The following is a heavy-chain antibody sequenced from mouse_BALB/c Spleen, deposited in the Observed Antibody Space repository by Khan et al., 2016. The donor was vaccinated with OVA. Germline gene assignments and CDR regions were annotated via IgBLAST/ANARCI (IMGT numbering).Heavy chain of an antibody. Sequence: LLETGPGLVAPSQSLSITCTVSGFSLTGYGVNWVRQPPGKGLEWLGMIWGDGSTDYNSALKSRLSISKDNSKSQVFLKMNSLQTDDTARYYCARAYYANYREAMDYWGQGTSVTVSS. CDR2: IWGDGST. CDR3: ARAYYANYREAMDY. V-gene: IGHV2-6-7*01. J-gene: IGHJ4*01. CDR1: GFSLTGYG. D-gene: IGHD2-10*01.